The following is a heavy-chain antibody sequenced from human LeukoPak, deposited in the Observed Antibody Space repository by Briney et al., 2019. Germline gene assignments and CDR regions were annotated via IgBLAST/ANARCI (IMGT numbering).Heavy chain of an antibody. CDR2: IYYSGST. CDR3: ARATRDRDNYFDY. Sequence: SETLSPTCTVSGGSTRGIYCGCISQPPGKGLEWIGYIYYSGSTNYNPSLKSRVTISVDTYKNQFSLTLSSVTAADTAVYYCARATRDRDNYFDYWGQGTLVTVSS. V-gene: IGHV4-59*01. J-gene: IGHJ4*02. D-gene: IGHD3-10*01. CDR1: GGSTRGIY.